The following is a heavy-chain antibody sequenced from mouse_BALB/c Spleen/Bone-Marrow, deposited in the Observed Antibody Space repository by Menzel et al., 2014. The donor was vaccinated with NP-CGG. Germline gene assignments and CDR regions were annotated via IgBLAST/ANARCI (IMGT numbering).Heavy chain of an antibody. CDR2: INPDSSTI. Sequence: EVKLVESGGGLVQPGGSLKLSCAASVFDFSRYWMSWVRQAPGKGLEWIGEINPDSSTINYTPSLRDKFIISRDNAKNTLFLQMSKVRSEDTALYYCERLGYFGKFLYCSQRTLVSVSA. CDR3: ERLGYFGKFLY. J-gene: IGHJ3*01. V-gene: IGHV4-1*02. CDR1: VFDFSRYW. D-gene: IGHD2-3*01.